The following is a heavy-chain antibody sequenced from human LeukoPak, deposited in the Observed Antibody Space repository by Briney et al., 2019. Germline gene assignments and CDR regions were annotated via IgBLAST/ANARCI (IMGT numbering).Heavy chain of an antibody. CDR1: GFSFRDFW. CDR2: INQGGSVK. CDR3: ARFGYSGWNLEY. Sequence: PGGSLRLSCAASGFSFRDFWMTWVRQAPGKGLEWVANINQGGSVKYYVDSMKGRFTISRDDAKSSLYVQMNSLRDEDTAVYYCARFGYSGWNLEYWGQGTLVTVPS. J-gene: IGHJ4*02. D-gene: IGHD5-12*01. V-gene: IGHV3-7*01.